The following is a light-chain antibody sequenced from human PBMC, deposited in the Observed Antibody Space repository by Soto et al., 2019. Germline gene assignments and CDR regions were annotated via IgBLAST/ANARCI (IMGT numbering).Light chain of an antibody. CDR2: AAS. V-gene: IGKV1-9*01. CDR3: QQLNGYPPWT. Sequence: DIQLTQSPSFLSASVGDRVTFTCRASEGISSYVAWYQQKPGKAPELLIYAASTLQSGVPSRFSGSGSGTEFTLTISSLQPEDFATYYCQQLNGYPPWTFGQGTKVEIK. CDR1: EGISSY. J-gene: IGKJ1*01.